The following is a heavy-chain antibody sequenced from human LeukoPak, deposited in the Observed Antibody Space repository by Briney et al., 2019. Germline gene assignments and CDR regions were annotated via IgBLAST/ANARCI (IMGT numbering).Heavy chain of an antibody. CDR3: ARGELELPIDY. CDR2: ISSSSSYI. CDR1: GFTFSVCS. Sequence: GGPLRLSCAASGFTFSVCSMNWVRQAPGKGLEWVSSISSSSSYIYYADSVKGRFTISRDNAKNSLYLQMNSLRAEDTAVYYCARGELELPIDYWGQGTLVTVSS. J-gene: IGHJ4*02. D-gene: IGHD1-7*01. V-gene: IGHV3-21*01.